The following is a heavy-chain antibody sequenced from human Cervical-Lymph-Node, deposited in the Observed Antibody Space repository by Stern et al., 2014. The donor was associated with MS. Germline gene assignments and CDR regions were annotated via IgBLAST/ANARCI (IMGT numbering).Heavy chain of an antibody. CDR2: IYYSGTT. Sequence: QMQLQESGPGLVKPSQTLSLTCSVSGGSVRGGGYHWSWIRQRPGQGLEWMGYIYYSGTTYYNPSLTSRVTLSVDTSKNQFSLKLRSVTAADTAVYYCARDRASGGVDVWGQGTTVTVSS. D-gene: IGHD3-10*01. V-gene: IGHV4-31*03. CDR1: GGSVRGGGYH. J-gene: IGHJ6*02. CDR3: ARDRASGGVDV.